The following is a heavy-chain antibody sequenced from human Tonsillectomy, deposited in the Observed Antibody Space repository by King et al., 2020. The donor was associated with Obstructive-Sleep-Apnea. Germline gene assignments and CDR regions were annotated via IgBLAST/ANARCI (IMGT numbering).Heavy chain of an antibody. Sequence: VQLVESGGGLVQPGGSLRLSCAASGFTFSNYWMHWVRQCPGKGLVWVSRINSDGSSTLYADSVKGRFTISRDNAKNTLYLQMNSLRAEDTAVYYCARDWDRHSSGHDAFDIWGQGTMVTVSS. V-gene: IGHV3-74*01. CDR1: GFTFSNYW. CDR3: ARDWDRHSSGHDAFDI. CDR2: INSDGSST. D-gene: IGHD6-19*01. J-gene: IGHJ3*02.